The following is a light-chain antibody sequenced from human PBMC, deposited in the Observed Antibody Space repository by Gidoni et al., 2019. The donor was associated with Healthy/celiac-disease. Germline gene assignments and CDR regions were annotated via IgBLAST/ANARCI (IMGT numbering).Light chain of an antibody. V-gene: IGLV3-19*01. CDR1: SLRSYY. CDR3: NSRDSSGNHVV. Sequence: SAELTPDPAVSVALGQTVRITCQGDSLRSYYANWYQQKPGQAPILVIFGKNKRPSGIPDRISGSSSGNTASLTITGAQAEDEADYYCNSRDSSGNHVVFGGGTKLTV. J-gene: IGLJ2*01. CDR2: GKN.